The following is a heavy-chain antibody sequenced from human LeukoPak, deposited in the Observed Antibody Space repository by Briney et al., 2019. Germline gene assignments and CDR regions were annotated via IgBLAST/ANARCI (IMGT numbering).Heavy chain of an antibody. Sequence: GESLKISCKGSGYSFTSYWIGWVRQKPGKGLEWMGIIFPGDSDTRYSPSFQGQVTISADKSISTAYLQWSSLKASDTAMYYCARRLTYDSRAYYCLYYWGQGTLVTVSS. D-gene: IGHD3-22*01. J-gene: IGHJ4*02. CDR2: IFPGDSDT. V-gene: IGHV5-51*01. CDR1: GYSFTSYW. CDR3: ARRLTYDSRAYYCLYY.